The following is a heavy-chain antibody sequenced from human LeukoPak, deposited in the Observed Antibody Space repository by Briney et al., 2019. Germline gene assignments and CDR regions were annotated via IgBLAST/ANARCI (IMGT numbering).Heavy chain of an antibody. CDR2: INHSGST. V-gene: IGHV4-34*01. J-gene: IGHJ4*02. D-gene: IGHD3-10*01. CDR3: ARRYGSGSDFDY. CDR1: GGSFSGYY. Sequence: NPSETLSLTCAVYGGSFSGYYWSWIRQPPGKGLEWIGEINHSGSTNYNPSPKSRVTISVDTSKNQFSLKLSSVTAADTAVYYCARRYGSGSDFDYWGQGTLVTVSS.